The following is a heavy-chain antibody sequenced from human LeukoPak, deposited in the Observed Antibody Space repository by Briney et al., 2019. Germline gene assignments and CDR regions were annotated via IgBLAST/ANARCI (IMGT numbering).Heavy chain of an antibody. Sequence: PSQTLSLTCTVSGGSISSGGYYWSWIRQHPGKGLEWIGCIYYSGTNYYHPSLTSRVAISVDTSKNQFSLKLSSVTAADTAVYYCARSGTVTTWNYWGQGTLVTVSS. D-gene: IGHD4-17*01. CDR1: GGSISSGGYY. CDR2: IYYSGTN. V-gene: IGHV4-31*03. J-gene: IGHJ4*02. CDR3: ARSGTVTTWNY.